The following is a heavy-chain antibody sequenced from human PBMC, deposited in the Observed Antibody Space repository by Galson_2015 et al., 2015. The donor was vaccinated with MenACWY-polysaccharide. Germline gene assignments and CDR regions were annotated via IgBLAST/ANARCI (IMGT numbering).Heavy chain of an antibody. V-gene: IGHV3-23*01. D-gene: IGHD3-3*01. CDR1: GFTFSSYA. J-gene: IGHJ6*03. CDR3: AKYGAIFGVVCHMDV. CDR2: ISGSGGST. Sequence: SLRLSCAASGFTFSSYAMSWVRQAPGKGLEWVSAISGSGGSTYYADSVKGRFTTSRDNSKNTLYLQMNSLRAEDTAVYYCAKYGAIFGVVCHMDVWGKGTTVTVSS.